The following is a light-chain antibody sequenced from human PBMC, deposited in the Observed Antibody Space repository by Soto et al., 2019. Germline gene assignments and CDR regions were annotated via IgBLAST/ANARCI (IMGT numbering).Light chain of an antibody. CDR2: GAS. CDR3: HQYNNLWT. J-gene: IGKJ1*01. CDR1: QSFRGL. Sequence: EVVLTQSPVTLSLSPGERATLSCRASQSFRGLLAWYQQKPGQSPRLLIYGASTRATGIPARFSGSGSGTEFTLTISSLQSEDFGVYYCHQYNNLWTFGQGTKVDIK. V-gene: IGKV3-15*01.